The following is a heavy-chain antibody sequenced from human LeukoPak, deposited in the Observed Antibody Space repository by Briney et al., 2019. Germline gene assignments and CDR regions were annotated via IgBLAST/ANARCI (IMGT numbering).Heavy chain of an antibody. V-gene: IGHV4-39*01. D-gene: IGHD1-26*01. Sequence: SETLSLTCTVSGGSISSSYYYWGWIRQPPGKGLEWIGSIYYSGSTYYNPSLKRRVTISVDTSKNQFSLKLRSVTAADTAVYYCASLYSGSYFLDYWGQGTLVTVSS. CDR1: GGSISSSYYY. CDR2: IYYSGST. CDR3: ASLYSGSYFLDY. J-gene: IGHJ4*02.